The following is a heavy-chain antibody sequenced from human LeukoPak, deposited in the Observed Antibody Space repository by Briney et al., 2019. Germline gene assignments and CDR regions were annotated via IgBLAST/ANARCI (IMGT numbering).Heavy chain of an antibody. CDR3: ASWARRSYYDSSGYRYFQH. CDR1: GFTFSSYS. Sequence: GGSLRLSCAASGFTFSSYSMNWVRQAPGKGLEWVSSISSSSSYIYYADSVKGRFTISRDNAKNSLYLQMNSLRAEDTAVYYCASWARRSYYDSSGYRYFQHWGQGTLVTVSS. V-gene: IGHV3-21*01. J-gene: IGHJ1*01. CDR2: ISSSSSYI. D-gene: IGHD3-22*01.